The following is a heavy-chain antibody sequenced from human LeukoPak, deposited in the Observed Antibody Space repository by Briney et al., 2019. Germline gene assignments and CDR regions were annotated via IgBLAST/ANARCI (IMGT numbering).Heavy chain of an antibody. CDR3: ARDTFRGPFDY. Sequence: VASVKVSCKASRYTFTGYYMHWVRQAPGQGLEWMGWINPNSGGTNYAQKFQGRVTMTRDTSISTAYMELSRLRSDDTAVYYCARDTFRGPFDYWGQGTLVTVSS. D-gene: IGHD3-10*01. CDR1: RYTFTGYY. CDR2: INPNSGGT. V-gene: IGHV1-2*02. J-gene: IGHJ4*02.